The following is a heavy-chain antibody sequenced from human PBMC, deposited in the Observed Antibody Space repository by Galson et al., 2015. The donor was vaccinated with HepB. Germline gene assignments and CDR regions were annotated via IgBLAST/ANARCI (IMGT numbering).Heavy chain of an antibody. CDR1: GYTFTSYG. CDR2: ISAYNGNT. D-gene: IGHD6-13*01. Sequence: SVKVSCTASGYTFTSYGISWVRQAPGQGLEWMGWISAYNGNTNYAQKLQGRVTMTTDTSTSTAYMELRSLRSDDTAVYYCAREPGAAAGYYYYYYYGMDVWGQGTTVTVSS. CDR3: AREPGAAAGYYYYYYYGMDV. J-gene: IGHJ6*02. V-gene: IGHV1-18*01.